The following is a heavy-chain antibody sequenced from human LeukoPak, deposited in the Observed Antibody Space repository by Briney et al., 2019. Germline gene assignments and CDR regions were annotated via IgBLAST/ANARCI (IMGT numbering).Heavy chain of an antibody. CDR2: IYSSGST. J-gene: IGHJ3*02. CDR3: AREGLWSRAFDI. Sequence: GGSLRLSCAASGFTVSSNYMSWVRQAPGKGLEWVSVIYSSGSTYYADSVKGRFTISRDNSKNTLYLQMNSLRAEDTAVYYCAREGLWSRAFDIWGQGTMVTVSS. V-gene: IGHV3-53*01. D-gene: IGHD3-3*01. CDR1: GFTVSSNY.